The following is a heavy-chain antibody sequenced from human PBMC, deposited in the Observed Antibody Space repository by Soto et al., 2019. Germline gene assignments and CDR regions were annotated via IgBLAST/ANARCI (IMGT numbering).Heavy chain of an antibody. CDR1: GFIFSNYV. V-gene: IGHV3-30-3*01. J-gene: IGHJ4*02. D-gene: IGHD2-21*02. CDR2: ISYDGNSK. CDR3: ARSYCGDDCALDH. Sequence: QVQLVESGGGVVQPARSLRLSCAASGFIFSNYVMHWVRQAPGMGLEWVEVISYDGNSKHYADSVKGRFTICRDNSKSTLYVQMNSLRAEDTAVYYCARSYCGDDCALDHWGQGTLVTVSS.